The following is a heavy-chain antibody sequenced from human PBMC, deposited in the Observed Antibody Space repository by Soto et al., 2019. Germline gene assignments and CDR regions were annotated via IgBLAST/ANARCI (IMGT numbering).Heavy chain of an antibody. CDR1: GFTFSSYA. J-gene: IGHJ4*02. V-gene: IGHV3-23*01. CDR2: ISGSGGST. D-gene: IGHD3-10*01. CDR3: ATALTPLRSYYFDY. Sequence: EVQLLESGGGLVQPGGSQRLSCAASGFTFSSYAMSWVRQAPGKGLEWVSAISGSGGSTYYADSVKGRFTISRDNSKNTLYLQMNSLRAEDTAVYYCATALTPLRSYYFDYWGQGTLVTVSS.